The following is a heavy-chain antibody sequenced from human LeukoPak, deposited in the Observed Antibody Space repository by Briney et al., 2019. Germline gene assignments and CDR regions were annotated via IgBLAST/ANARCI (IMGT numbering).Heavy chain of an antibody. CDR2: ISSSSGTI. Sequence: GGSLRLSCAASGFTFSSYTMTWVRQAPGKRLEWLAYISSSSGTIYYADSVKGRFIISRDNGKNSLYLQMNSLRAEDTAVYYCARGTTGYSSGWLIDYWGQGTLVTVSS. CDR3: ARGTTGYSSGWLIDY. V-gene: IGHV3-48*01. CDR1: GFTFSSYT. D-gene: IGHD6-19*01. J-gene: IGHJ4*02.